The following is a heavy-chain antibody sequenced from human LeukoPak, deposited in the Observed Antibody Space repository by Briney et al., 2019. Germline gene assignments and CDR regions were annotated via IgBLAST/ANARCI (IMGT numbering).Heavy chain of an antibody. CDR2: IYSGGST. CDR3: SRHRGLLWSTT. J-gene: IGHJ5*02. Sequence: GGSLRLSCAASGFSVSSNYMSWVRQAPGKGLEWVSVIYSGGSTYYADSVKGRFTISRDNSKNTLYLQMSSLRAEDTAVYYCSRHRGLLWSTTWGQGTLVTVSS. D-gene: IGHD3-10*01. CDR1: GFSVSSNY. V-gene: IGHV3-53*01.